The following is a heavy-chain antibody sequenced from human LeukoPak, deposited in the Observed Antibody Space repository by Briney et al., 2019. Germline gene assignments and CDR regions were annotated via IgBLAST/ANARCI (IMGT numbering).Heavy chain of an antibody. CDR2: ISGSGGST. D-gene: IGHD3-22*01. J-gene: IGHJ4*02. V-gene: IGHV3-23*01. Sequence: VGSLRLSCAASGFTFSSYAMSWVRQAPGKGLEWVSAISGSGGSTYYADSVKGRFTISRDNSKNTLFLQMDSLRAEDTAFYYCARNYYDSSGYQEATFNYWGQGTLVTVSS. CDR1: GFTFSSYA. CDR3: ARNYYDSSGYQEATFNY.